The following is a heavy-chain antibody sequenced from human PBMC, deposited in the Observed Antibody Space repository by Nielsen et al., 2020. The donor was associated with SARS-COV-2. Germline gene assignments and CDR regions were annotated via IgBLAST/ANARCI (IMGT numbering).Heavy chain of an antibody. D-gene: IGHD2-21*01. CDR3: AREIVVVITNWFDP. V-gene: IGHV4-34*01. Sequence: SETLSLTCAVYGGSFSGYYWSWIRQPPGKGLEWIGEINHSGSTNYNPSLKSRVTISVHTSKNQFSLKLSSVTAADTAVYYCAREIVVVITNWFDPWGQGTLVTVSS. J-gene: IGHJ5*02. CDR2: INHSGST. CDR1: GGSFSGYY.